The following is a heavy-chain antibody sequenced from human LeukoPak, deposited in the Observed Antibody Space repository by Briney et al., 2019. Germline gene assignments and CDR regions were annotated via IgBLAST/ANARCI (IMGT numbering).Heavy chain of an antibody. D-gene: IGHD3-22*01. Sequence: PGGSLRLSCAAPGFTVSGNYMSWVRQAPGKGPEWVSVIYTSGNTYYADSVKGRFTISRDTSKNTLSLQMNGLRAEDTAFYYCARMVYYYDSSGYNYYFHKWGQGTLVTVSS. CDR1: GFTVSGNY. CDR3: ARMVYYYDSSGYNYYFHK. V-gene: IGHV3-66*01. J-gene: IGHJ4*02. CDR2: IYTSGNT.